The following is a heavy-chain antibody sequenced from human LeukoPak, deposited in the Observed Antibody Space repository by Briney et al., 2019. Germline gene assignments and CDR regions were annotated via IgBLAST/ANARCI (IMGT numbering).Heavy chain of an antibody. CDR1: GFTFGDYA. Sequence: AGGSLRLSCTASGFTFGDYAMSWVRQAPGKGLEWVANIKQDGSEKYYVDSVKGRLTISRDNAKNSLYLQMNSLRAEDTAVYYCARDRGYYYDSSGYPFDYWGQGTLVTVSS. CDR3: ARDRGYYYDSSGYPFDY. CDR2: IKQDGSEK. J-gene: IGHJ4*02. D-gene: IGHD3-22*01. V-gene: IGHV3-7*01.